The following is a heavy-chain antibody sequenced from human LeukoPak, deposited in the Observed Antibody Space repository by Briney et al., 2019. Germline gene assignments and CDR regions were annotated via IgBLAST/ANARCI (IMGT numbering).Heavy chain of an antibody. V-gene: IGHV4-4*07. CDR2: IYTSGST. D-gene: IGHD3-22*01. Sequence: SETLSLTCTVSGGSTSTYYWSWIRQPAGKGLEWIGRIYTSGSTNYNPSLKSRVTMSVDTSKNQFSLKLSSVTAADTAVYYCARTRYDYYDSSGEVSYYMDVWGKGTTVTISS. CDR3: ARTRYDYYDSSGEVSYYMDV. J-gene: IGHJ6*03. CDR1: GGSTSTYY.